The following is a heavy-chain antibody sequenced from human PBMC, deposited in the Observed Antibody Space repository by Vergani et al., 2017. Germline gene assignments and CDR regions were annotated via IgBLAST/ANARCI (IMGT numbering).Heavy chain of an antibody. V-gene: IGHV3-49*04. J-gene: IGHJ4*02. CDR1: GFMFNNYA. CDR3: SRGRGYSFGYSDY. CDR2: IRNKAYGGTT. Sequence: EVSLMESGGDLVQPGGSLTVSCVGSGFMFNNYAMHWVRQAPGKGLEWVAFIRNKAYGGTTEYAASVKGRFTISRDDSKRLAYLQLSGLKTEDTAVYFCSRGRGYSFGYSDYWGQGTLVTVSS. D-gene: IGHD5-18*01.